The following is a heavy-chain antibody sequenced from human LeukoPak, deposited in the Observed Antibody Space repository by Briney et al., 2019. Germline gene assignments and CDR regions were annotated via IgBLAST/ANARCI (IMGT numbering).Heavy chain of an antibody. V-gene: IGHV4-39*07. Sequence: SETLSLTCTVSGGSISSSSYYWGWIRQPPGKGLEWIGSIYYSGSTNYNPSLKSRVTISVDTSKNQFSLKLSSVTAADTAVYYCARDVSHPSSGWYQEDSNWFDPWGQGTLVTVSS. D-gene: IGHD6-19*01. J-gene: IGHJ5*02. CDR1: GGSISSSSYY. CDR3: ARDVSHPSSGWYQEDSNWFDP. CDR2: IYYSGST.